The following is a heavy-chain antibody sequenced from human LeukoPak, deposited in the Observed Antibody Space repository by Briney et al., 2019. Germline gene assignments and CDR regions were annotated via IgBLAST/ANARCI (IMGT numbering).Heavy chain of an antibody. V-gene: IGHV3-74*01. D-gene: IGHD6-19*01. CDR1: GFTFSSYW. Sequence: PGGSLRLSCAASGFTFSSYWMEWVRHAPGKGLVWVSRINSDGSSTSYADSVKGRFTISRDNAKNTLYLQMNSLRAEDTAVYYCARRGAVANAFDIWGQGTMVTVSS. CDR2: INSDGSST. CDR3: ARRGAVANAFDI. J-gene: IGHJ3*02.